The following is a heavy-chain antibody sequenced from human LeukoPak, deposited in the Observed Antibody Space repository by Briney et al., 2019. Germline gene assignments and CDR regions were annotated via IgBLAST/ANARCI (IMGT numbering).Heavy chain of an antibody. Sequence: GGSLRLSCAASGLTFSTYWMHWVRQAPGKGLVWVSRINGDGSLSYADSVKGRFSISRDNTKNMLYLQMNSLRAEDTAVYYCAGGASSTVHYWGQGTLVTVSS. CDR1: GLTFSTYW. D-gene: IGHD6-13*01. CDR2: INGDGSL. J-gene: IGHJ4*02. CDR3: AGGASSTVHY. V-gene: IGHV3-74*01.